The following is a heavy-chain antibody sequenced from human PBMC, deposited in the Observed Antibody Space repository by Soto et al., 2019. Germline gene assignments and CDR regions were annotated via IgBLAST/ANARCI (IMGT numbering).Heavy chain of an antibody. D-gene: IGHD1-7*01. J-gene: IGHJ4*02. Sequence: PGGSLRLSCAASGFTISNNYMNWVRQAPGKGLEWVSVIYSIGPTYYADSVKGRFTISRDRSKNTLYLQMSSLRAEDTALYYCAKNQERELPRVIDFWGQGTLVTVSS. CDR2: IYSIGPT. CDR3: AKNQERELPRVIDF. V-gene: IGHV3-53*01. CDR1: GFTISNNY.